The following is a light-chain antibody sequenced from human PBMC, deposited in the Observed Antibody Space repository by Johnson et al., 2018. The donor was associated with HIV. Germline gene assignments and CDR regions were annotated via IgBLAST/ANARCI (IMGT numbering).Light chain of an antibody. J-gene: IGLJ1*01. CDR1: SSNIGNNY. Sequence: QSVLTQPPSVSAAPGQKVTISCSGSSSNIGNNYVSWYQQLPGTAPKLLIYENNKRPSGIPDRFSGSKSGTSATLGITGLQTGDPADYYCGTWDSSLSAGPLYVFGTGTKVTVL. CDR3: GTWDSSLSAGPLYV. CDR2: ENN. V-gene: IGLV1-51*02.